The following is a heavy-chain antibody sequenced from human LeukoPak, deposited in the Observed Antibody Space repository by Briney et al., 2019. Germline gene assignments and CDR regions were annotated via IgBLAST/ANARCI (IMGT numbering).Heavy chain of an antibody. CDR1: GFSFSSYD. V-gene: IGHV3-23*01. J-gene: IGHJ5*02. CDR2: ISGVGGST. CDR3: AKGLYCSSSSCPHEDWFDP. D-gene: IGHD2-2*01. Sequence: GGSLRLSCAVSGFSFSSYDMSWVRQAPGKGLEWVSSISGVGGSTHYADSVRGRFTISRDNSKNTLFLQMNSLRAEDTALYYCAKGLYCSSSSCPHEDWFDPWGPGTLVTVSS.